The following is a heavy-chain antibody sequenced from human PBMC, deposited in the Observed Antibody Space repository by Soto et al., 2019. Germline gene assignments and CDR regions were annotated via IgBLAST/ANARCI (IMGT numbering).Heavy chain of an antibody. CDR3: ARRLGYYYYGMDV. CDR2: IYHSGST. V-gene: IGHV4-4*02. CDR1: GGSFISSNW. J-gene: IGHJ6*02. D-gene: IGHD6-19*01. Sequence: SETLSLTCAGSGGSFISSNWLSWVRQPPGKGLEWIGEIYHSGSTNYNPSLKSRVTISVDKSKNQFSLKLSSVTAADTAVYYCARRLGYYYYGMDVWGQGTTVT.